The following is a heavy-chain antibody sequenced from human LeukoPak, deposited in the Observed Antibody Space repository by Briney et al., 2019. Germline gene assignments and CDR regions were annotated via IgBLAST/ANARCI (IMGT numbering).Heavy chain of an antibody. V-gene: IGHV1-69*13. CDR2: IIPIFGTT. CDR1: GGTFSSYA. CDR3: ARAGYSNSSRDNYYYYYGMDV. J-gene: IGHJ6*02. Sequence: SMKVSCKASGGTFSSYAISWVRQAPRQGLEWMGGIIPIFGTTNYAQTFQGRVTITADESTSTAYMELSSLRSEDTAVYYCARAGYSNSSRDNYYYYYGMDVWGQGTTVTVSS. D-gene: IGHD6-13*01.